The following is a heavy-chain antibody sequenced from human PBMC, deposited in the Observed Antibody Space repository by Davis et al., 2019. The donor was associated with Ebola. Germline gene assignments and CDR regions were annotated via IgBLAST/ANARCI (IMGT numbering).Heavy chain of an antibody. J-gene: IGHJ6*03. D-gene: IGHD1-1*01. CDR3: ARGWNYFFYYMDV. CDR1: GGSISGNY. CDR2: VYYSGST. Sequence: MPSETLSLTCTVSGGSISGNYWSWIRQPPGKGLEWIAYVYYSGSTNYNPSLKSRVTISLETSKSQFSLKMTSVSAADTAVYYCARGWNYFFYYMDVWGKGTTVTVSS. V-gene: IGHV4-59*01.